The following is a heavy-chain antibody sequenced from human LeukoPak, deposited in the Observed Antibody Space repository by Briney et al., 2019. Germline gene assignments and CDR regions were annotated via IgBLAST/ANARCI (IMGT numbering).Heavy chain of an antibody. CDR2: ITGSGDYT. D-gene: IGHD3-10*01. J-gene: IGHJ4*02. CDR3: AKTYGSGSRYYFDY. CDR1: GFTFSRYG. V-gene: IGHV3-23*01. Sequence: GGALRLSCAASGFTFSRYGMTWVRQARGKGLEGVSGITGSGDYTNYADSVKGRFTISRDNSKNTLYLQMNSLRAEDTAVYYCAKTYGSGSRYYFDYWGQGTLVTVSS.